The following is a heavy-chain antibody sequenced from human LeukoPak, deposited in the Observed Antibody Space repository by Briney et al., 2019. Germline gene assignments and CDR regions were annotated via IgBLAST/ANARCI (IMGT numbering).Heavy chain of an antibody. CDR3: VRDSDDYYWALDF. CDR1: GDSFSNNIAT. J-gene: IGHJ4*02. D-gene: IGHD3-10*01. V-gene: IGHV6-1*01. Sequence: SQTLSLTCAISGDSFSNNIATWNWVRQSPSRGLEWLGRTYYRSRWGNDYAISVKSRITINPDTSRNQFSLQLSSVTPEDTAVYYCVRDSDDYYWALDFWGQGTPVTVSS. CDR2: TYYRSRWGN.